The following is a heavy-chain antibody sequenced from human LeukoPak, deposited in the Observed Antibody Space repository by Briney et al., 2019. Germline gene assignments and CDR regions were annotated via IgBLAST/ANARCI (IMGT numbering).Heavy chain of an antibody. D-gene: IGHD3-22*01. CDR2: IYHSGGN. V-gene: IGHV4-59*11. Sequence: SGTLSLTCSVSGGSISSHYWSWIRQPPGKALEWIGYIYHSGGNRYKPSLKSRVTISLDTSKNQLSLQLSSVTAADTAVYYCAKVGSYDSSGYYFSDWGQGTLVTVSS. CDR1: GGSISSHY. CDR3: AKVGSYDSSGYYFSD. J-gene: IGHJ4*02.